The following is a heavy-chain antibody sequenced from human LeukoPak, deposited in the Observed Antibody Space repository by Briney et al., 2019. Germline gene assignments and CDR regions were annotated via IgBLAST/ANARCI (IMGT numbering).Heavy chain of an antibody. J-gene: IGHJ4*02. Sequence: SQTLSLTCVISGDSVSSKIVAWNWIRQSPSRGLEWLGRTYYRSKWYYDYAVSMKSRITINPDTSKNQFSLQLNSVTPEDTAVYYCARGAVAEFDYWGQGTLVTVSS. D-gene: IGHD6-19*01. CDR3: ARGAVAEFDY. CDR1: GDSVSSKIVA. CDR2: TYYRSKWYY. V-gene: IGHV6-1*01.